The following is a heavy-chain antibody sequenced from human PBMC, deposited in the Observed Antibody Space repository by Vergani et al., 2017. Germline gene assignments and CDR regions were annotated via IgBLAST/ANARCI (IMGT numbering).Heavy chain of an antibody. CDR3: ARGVDIVATSFDY. J-gene: IGHJ4*02. V-gene: IGHV4-59*08. CDR2: IYYSGST. D-gene: IGHD5-12*01. Sequence: QVQLQESGPGLVKPSETLSLTCTVSGGSISSYYWSWIRQPPGKGLEWIGYIYYSGSTNYNLSLKSRVTISVDTSKNQFSLKLSSVTAADTAVYYGARGVDIVATSFDYWGQGTLVTVSS. CDR1: GGSISSYY.